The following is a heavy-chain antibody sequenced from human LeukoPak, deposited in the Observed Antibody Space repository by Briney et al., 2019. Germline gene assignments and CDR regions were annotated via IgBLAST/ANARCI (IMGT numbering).Heavy chain of an antibody. Sequence: PSETLSLTCTVSGGSISSTGYYWTWIRQPAGKGLEWIGHMDNSGSTNCNPSLNSRVTISVDTSKNQFSLNLTSVTAADTAVYYCARDCEFCDLLFYMNVWGKGTTVTVSS. D-gene: IGHD3-16*01. V-gene: IGHV4-61*09. J-gene: IGHJ6*03. CDR1: GGSISSTGYY. CDR2: MDNSGST. CDR3: ARDCEFCDLLFYMNV.